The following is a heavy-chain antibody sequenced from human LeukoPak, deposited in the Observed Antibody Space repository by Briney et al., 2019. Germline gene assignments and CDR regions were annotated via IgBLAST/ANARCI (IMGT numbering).Heavy chain of an antibody. Sequence: SETLSLTCSVSGGSISGYYWSWIRQPPGKGLEWIGYIFHTGTTRYNPSLKGRVTISIDTSKIQLSLKLTSVTAADTAVYYCARGPDDFDYWGQGTLVTVSS. V-gene: IGHV4-59*01. J-gene: IGHJ4*02. CDR2: IFHTGTT. CDR3: ARGPDDFDY. D-gene: IGHD5-24*01. CDR1: GGSISGYY.